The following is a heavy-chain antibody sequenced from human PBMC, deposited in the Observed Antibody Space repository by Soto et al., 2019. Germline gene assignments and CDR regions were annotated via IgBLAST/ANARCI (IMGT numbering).Heavy chain of an antibody. J-gene: IGHJ5*02. V-gene: IGHV3-21*01. Sequence: EGQLVESGGGLVKPGESLRLSCAASGFAFQTYTMEWLRQPPGKGLEWVSSITISGNYIYYADSVKGRFTISRDNGRNSVYPQMNSLRAEDTAVYYCAKVGVLRTNFRWFDLWGQGTLVTVSS. CDR3: AKVGVLRTNFRWFDL. CDR2: ITISGNYI. CDR1: GFAFQTYT. D-gene: IGHD2-8*01.